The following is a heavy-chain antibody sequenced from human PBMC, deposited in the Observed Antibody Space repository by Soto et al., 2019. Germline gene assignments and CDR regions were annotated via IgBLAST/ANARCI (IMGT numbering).Heavy chain of an antibody. CDR2: INANSGGT. CDR1: GYSFTGYY. Sequence: ASVKVSCKASGYSFTGYYMHWVRQAPGQGLEWMGWINANSGGTKYAQKFQGRVTMTRDTSISTAYMELSRLTSDDTAVYYCARAGLTTLELYTTVWGQGTPVTVS. D-gene: IGHD1-1*01. V-gene: IGHV1-2*02. J-gene: IGHJ4*02. CDR3: ARAGLTTLELYTTV.